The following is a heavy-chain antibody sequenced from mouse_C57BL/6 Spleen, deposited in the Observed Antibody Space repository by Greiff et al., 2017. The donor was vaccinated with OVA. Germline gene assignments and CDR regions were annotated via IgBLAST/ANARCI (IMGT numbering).Heavy chain of an antibody. J-gene: IGHJ4*01. V-gene: IGHV1-54*01. CDR2: INPGSGGT. Sequence: QVQLQQSGAELVRPGTSVKVSCKASGYAFTNYLIEWVKQRPGQGLEWIGVINPGSGGTNYNEKFKGKATLTADKSSSTAYMQLSSLTSEDSAVYVCARYDRDYYAMDYWGQGTSVTVSS. CDR1: GYAFTNYL. D-gene: IGHD2-14*01. CDR3: ARYDRDYYAMDY.